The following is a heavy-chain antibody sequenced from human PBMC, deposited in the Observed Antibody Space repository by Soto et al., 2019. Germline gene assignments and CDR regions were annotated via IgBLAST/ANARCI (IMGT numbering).Heavy chain of an antibody. V-gene: IGHV4-30-4*01. J-gene: IGHJ4*02. Sequence: SETLSLTCTVSCGSIISGDYYWSWIRQPPGKGLEWIGYIYYSGSTYYNPSLKSRVTISVDTSKNQFSLKLSSVTAADTAVHYCAGIQRTFDYWGQGTLVTVSS. D-gene: IGHD5-18*01. CDR3: AGIQRTFDY. CDR2: IYYSGST. CDR1: CGSIISGDYY.